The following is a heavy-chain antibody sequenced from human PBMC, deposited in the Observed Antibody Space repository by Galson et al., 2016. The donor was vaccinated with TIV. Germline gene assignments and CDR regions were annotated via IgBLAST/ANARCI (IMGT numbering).Heavy chain of an antibody. D-gene: IGHD5-18*01. CDR1: GDTFSSYP. V-gene: IGHV1-69*13. CDR2: FIPLFGTA. Sequence: SVKVSCKASGDTFSSYPFNWVRQAPGQGLEWVGGFIPLFGTANYAQKFQGRVTISADESTSTLYMEVRSLRSDDTAVYYCAKVRNTVMDTYHDYYGMVVWGQGTTVIVSS. CDR3: AKVRNTVMDTYHDYYGMVV. J-gene: IGHJ6*02.